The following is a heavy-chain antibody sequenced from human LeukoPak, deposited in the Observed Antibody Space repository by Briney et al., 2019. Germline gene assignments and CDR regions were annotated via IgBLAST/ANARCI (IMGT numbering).Heavy chain of an antibody. CDR3: ARDSYYYGSGSYYKARHAFDI. J-gene: IGHJ3*02. Sequence: GASVKVSCKASGYTFTSYGISWVRQAPGQGLEWMGWISAYNGNTNYAQKLQGRVTMTTDTSTSTAYMELRSLRSDDTAVYYCARDSYYYGSGSYYKARHAFDIWGQGTMVTVSS. V-gene: IGHV1-18*01. D-gene: IGHD3-10*01. CDR2: ISAYNGNT. CDR1: GYTFTSYG.